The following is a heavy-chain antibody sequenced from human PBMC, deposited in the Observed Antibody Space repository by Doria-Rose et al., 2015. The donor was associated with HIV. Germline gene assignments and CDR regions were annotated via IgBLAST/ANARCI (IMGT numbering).Heavy chain of an antibody. Sequence: QVQLQQWGPGLVKPSETLSLTCSVSGASVSSRGYYWNWIRQVPGKGLESLGYTYYTGTSDYSPSLKSRLNMAVDTSKNQFSLKLSFVTVADTAVYYCARMGSYRELDYWGQGAPVIVSA. CDR1: GASVSSRGYY. CDR2: TYYTGTS. CDR3: ARMGSYRELDY. D-gene: IGHD3-3*01. J-gene: IGHJ4*02. V-gene: IGHV4-31*03.